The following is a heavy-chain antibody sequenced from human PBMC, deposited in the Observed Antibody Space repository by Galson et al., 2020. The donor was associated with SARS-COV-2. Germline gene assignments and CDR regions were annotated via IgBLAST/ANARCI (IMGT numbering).Heavy chain of an antibody. CDR1: GFTVSSNY. V-gene: IGHV3-66*04. Sequence: TGGSLRLSCAASGFTVSSNYMSWVRQAPGKGLEWVSVIYSGGSTYYADSVKGRFTISRDNSKNTLYLQMNSLRAEDTAVYYCARLTGPLTTGNYWGQGTLVTVSS. D-gene: IGHD6-13*01. CDR2: IYSGGST. CDR3: ARLTGPLTTGNY. J-gene: IGHJ4*02.